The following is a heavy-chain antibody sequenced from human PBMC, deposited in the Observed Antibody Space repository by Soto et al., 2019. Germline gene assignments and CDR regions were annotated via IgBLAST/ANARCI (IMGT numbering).Heavy chain of an antibody. Sequence: ASLKVSCKASGYTFTISDINWVRQATGQGLEWMGWMNPNSAKTGYAQKFQGRVTMTRNTSISTAYMELRSLRSDDTAVYYRARANGGDFWSGYFRGVSYYYGLGVWGQVTTVTVCS. V-gene: IGHV1-8*01. CDR2: MNPNSAKT. CDR1: GYTFTISD. J-gene: IGHJ6*01. D-gene: IGHD3-3*01. CDR3: ARANGGDFWSGYFRGVSYYYGLGV.